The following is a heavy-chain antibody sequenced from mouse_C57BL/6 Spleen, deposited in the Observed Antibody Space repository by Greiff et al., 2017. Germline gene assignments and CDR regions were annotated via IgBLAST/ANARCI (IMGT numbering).Heavy chain of an antibody. J-gene: IGHJ1*03. Sequence: VQLQQSGAELVRPGSSVKLSCKASGYTFPSYWMHWVKQRPIQGLEWIGNIDPTDSETHYNQKFKDKATLTVDKSSSTAYMQLSSLTSEDSAVYYCARSLYDYDWYFDVWGTGTTGTVSS. V-gene: IGHV1-52*01. CDR1: GYTFPSYW. CDR3: ARSLYDYDWYFDV. CDR2: IDPTDSET. D-gene: IGHD2-4*01.